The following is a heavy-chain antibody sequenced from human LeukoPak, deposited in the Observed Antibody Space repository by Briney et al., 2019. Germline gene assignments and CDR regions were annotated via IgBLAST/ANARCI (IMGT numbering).Heavy chain of an antibody. CDR1: GYSFTNYW. CDR2: IYPGDSDT. Sequence: GESLKISCKGSGYSFTNYWIGWVRQMLGKGLNFMGIIYPGDSDTRYSPSFQGQVTISADKSSSTAYLQWSSLKASDTAIYYCARSLNYAFDIWGQGTMVTVSS. J-gene: IGHJ3*02. V-gene: IGHV5-51*01. CDR3: ARSLNYAFDI.